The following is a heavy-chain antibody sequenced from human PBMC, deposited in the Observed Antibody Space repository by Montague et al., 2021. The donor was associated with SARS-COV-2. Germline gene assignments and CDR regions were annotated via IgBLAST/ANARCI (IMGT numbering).Heavy chain of an antibody. J-gene: IGHJ2*01. Sequence: SETRSLTCTVSGGPINDHYRSWIRQSPGKGLEWIGYISSNGKTNYNPSLKSRVTLSADASRNEFSLKLDSVTAADTAVYFCARRGYYDSAGYHWHLDLWGRGMLVTVSS. CDR2: ISSNGKT. V-gene: IGHV4-4*09. CDR3: ARRGYYDSAGYHWHLDL. CDR1: GGPINDHY. D-gene: IGHD3-22*01.